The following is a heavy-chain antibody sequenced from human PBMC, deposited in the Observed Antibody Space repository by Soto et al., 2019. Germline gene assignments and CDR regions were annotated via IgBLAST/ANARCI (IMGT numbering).Heavy chain of an antibody. CDR3: ARQPYDSSGYYYGA. Sequence: QLQLQESGPGLVKPSETLSLTCTVSAGSISRSNYYWGWIRQPPGKGLEWIGSMYSSGNTYYNPTLNSRVTISVDTPKTQFSLKLTSVTAPVTAVYYCARQPYDSSGYYYGAWGQGTLVTVSS. CDR2: MYSSGNT. J-gene: IGHJ5*02. V-gene: IGHV4-39*01. D-gene: IGHD3-22*01. CDR1: AGSISRSNYY.